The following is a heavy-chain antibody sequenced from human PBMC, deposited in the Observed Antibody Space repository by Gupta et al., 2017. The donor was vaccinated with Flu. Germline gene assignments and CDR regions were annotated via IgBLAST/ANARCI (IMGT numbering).Heavy chain of an antibody. CDR3: ARNRGWQQFDL. D-gene: IGHD6-13*01. CDR2: IAADGSVK. V-gene: IGHV3-7*01. J-gene: IGHJ5*02. CDR1: GFSFRRSW. Sequence: EGQLVESGGGLVQPGGSLRLSCEPSGFSFRRSWMDWVRQAPGKGLDWVANIAADGSVKNYADSVRGRFTISRDDAKDSVFLEMNGLRDEDTALYYCARNRGWQQFDLWGQGALVTVSS.